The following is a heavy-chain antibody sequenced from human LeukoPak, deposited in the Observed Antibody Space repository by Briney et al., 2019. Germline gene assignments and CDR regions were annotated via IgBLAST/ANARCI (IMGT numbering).Heavy chain of an antibody. CDR2: ISSSSSYI. V-gene: IGHV3-21*01. CDR1: GLTFSSYS. D-gene: IGHD6-19*01. CDR3: ARDTRAVAGSFDY. J-gene: IGHJ4*02. Sequence: GGSLRLSCAASGLTFSSYSMNWVRQAPGKGLEWVSSISSSSSYIYYADSVKGRFTISRDNAKNSLYLQMNSLRAEDTAVYYCARDTRAVAGSFDYWGQGTLVTVSS.